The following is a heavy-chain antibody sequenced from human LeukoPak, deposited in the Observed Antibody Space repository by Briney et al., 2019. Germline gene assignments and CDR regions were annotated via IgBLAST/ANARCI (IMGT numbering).Heavy chain of an antibody. CDR1: GFTFSTYA. CDR2: IGGSGAST. V-gene: IGHV3-23*01. J-gene: IGHJ3*02. Sequence: PGGSLRLSCAASGFTFSTYAMSWVRQAPGKGLEWVSVIGGSGASTYYADSVKGRFTISRDNSKNTMYLQMNNLRAEDTAVYYCAKDPTTEDIWGQGTMVTVSS. D-gene: IGHD4-11*01. CDR3: AKDPTTEDI.